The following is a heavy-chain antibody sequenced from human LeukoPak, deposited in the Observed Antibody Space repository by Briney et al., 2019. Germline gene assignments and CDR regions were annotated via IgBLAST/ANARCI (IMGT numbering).Heavy chain of an antibody. CDR2: VSSSGADT. V-gene: IGHV1-46*03. CDR3: ARDQHYATDY. D-gene: IGHD2-2*01. Sequence: ASLKVSCKASGYMFTSYNMQWVRQAPGQGLEWMGMVSSSGADTKYAQKFRGRVTMTSDTSTSTVYMELSSLISDDTAVYYCARDQHYATDYWGQGTLVTVCS. CDR1: GYMFTSYN. J-gene: IGHJ4*02.